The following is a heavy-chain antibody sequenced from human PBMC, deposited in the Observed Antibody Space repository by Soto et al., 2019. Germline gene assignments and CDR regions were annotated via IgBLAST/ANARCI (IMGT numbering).Heavy chain of an antibody. CDR3: ARVGGQSYYAMDV. V-gene: IGHV1-18*01. CDR2: ISTYNGNT. J-gene: IGHJ6*02. Sequence: QVQLVQSGAEVKKPGASVKVSCKTSGYTFTSYGITWVRQAPGQGLEWMGWISTYNGNTNYAQKLQDRVTMTTDTFTSTAYMELWSLRSDDTAVYYCARVGGQSYYAMDVWGQGTTVTVSS. CDR1: GYTFTSYG. D-gene: IGHD2-15*01.